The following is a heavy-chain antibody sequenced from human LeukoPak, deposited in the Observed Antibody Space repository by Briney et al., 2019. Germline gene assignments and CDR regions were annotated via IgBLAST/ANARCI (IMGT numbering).Heavy chain of an antibody. J-gene: IGHJ4*02. CDR3: ARDTPWLPIDFWSGLFDY. CDR1: GYTFTSYA. Sequence: GASVKVSCKASGYTFTSYAMNWVRQAPGQGLEWMGWINTNTGNPTYAQGFTGRFVFSLDTSVSTAYLQISSLKAEDTAVYYCARDTPWLPIDFWSGLFDYWGQGTLVTVSS. V-gene: IGHV7-4-1*02. CDR2: INTNTGNP. D-gene: IGHD3-3*01.